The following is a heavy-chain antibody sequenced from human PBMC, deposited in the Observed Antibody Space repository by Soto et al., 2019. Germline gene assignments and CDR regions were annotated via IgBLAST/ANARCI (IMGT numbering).Heavy chain of an antibody. J-gene: IGHJ5*02. V-gene: IGHV4-59*01. CDR2: IYYSGST. D-gene: IGHD3-9*01. CDR3: ARDLRGDILTGYYYHWFDP. Sequence: QVQLQESGPGLVKPSETLSLTCTVSGGSISSYYWSWIRQPPGKGLEWIGYIYYSGSTNYNPSLKSRVPISVDTSKNQFSLKLSSVTAADTAVYYCARDLRGDILTGYYYHWFDPWGQGTLVTVSS. CDR1: GGSISSYY.